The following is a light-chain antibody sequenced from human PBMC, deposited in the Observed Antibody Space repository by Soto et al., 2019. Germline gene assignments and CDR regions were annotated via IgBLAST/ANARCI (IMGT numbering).Light chain of an antibody. V-gene: IGLV2-14*01. J-gene: IGLJ1*01. CDR3: SSFTAYCPYI. CDR2: EVS. CDR1: GSDVGYYNY. Sequence: SVLTQSASVSGSPGQSITISCTGTGSDVGYYNYVSWYQQHPGKAPKLVIYEVSDRPSGISNRFSGSKSGNTASLTISGLQADDEGDYYCSSFTAYCPYIFGNGTKVTVL.